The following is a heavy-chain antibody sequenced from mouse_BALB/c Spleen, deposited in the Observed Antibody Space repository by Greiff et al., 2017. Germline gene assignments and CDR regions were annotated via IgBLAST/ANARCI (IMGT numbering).Heavy chain of an antibody. CDR3: TRGGTTVYFDY. V-gene: IGHV1-69*02. Sequence: QVHVKQPGAELVRPGASVKLSCKASGYTFTSYWINWVKQRPGQGLEWIGNIYPSDSYTNYNQKFKDKATLTVDKSSSTAYMQLSSPTSEDSAVYYCTRGGTTVYFDYWGQGTTLTVSS. CDR1: GYTFTSYW. J-gene: IGHJ2*01. CDR2: IYPSDSYT. D-gene: IGHD1-1*01.